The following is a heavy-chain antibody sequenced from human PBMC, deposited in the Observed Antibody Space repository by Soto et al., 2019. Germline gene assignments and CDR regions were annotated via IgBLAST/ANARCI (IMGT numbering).Heavy chain of an antibody. V-gene: IGHV5-51*01. J-gene: IGHJ4*02. CDR3: ARLEVGATF. D-gene: IGHD1-26*01. Sequence: GESLKISCKSSGDNFATFWIGLVRQLPGKGLEWMGIIYPDDSDTRYSPSFQGQVTISADKSISTAYLQWSSLKASDTAMYYCARLEVGATFWGQGTLVTVSS. CDR2: IYPDDSDT. CDR1: GDNFATFW.